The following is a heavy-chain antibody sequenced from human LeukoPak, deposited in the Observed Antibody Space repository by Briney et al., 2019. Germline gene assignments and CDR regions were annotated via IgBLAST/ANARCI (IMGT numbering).Heavy chain of an antibody. Sequence: GGSLRLSCAASGFTFSDYYMSWIRQAPGKGLEWVSTIKGIGPTTYYADSLKGRFTISRDNAKNSLFLQMSSLRADDTAIYYCARAGELRYMDVWGEGTAVTVSS. CDR2: IKGIGPTT. V-gene: IGHV3-11*04. CDR3: ARAGELRYMDV. J-gene: IGHJ6*03. D-gene: IGHD3-16*01. CDR1: GFTFSDYY.